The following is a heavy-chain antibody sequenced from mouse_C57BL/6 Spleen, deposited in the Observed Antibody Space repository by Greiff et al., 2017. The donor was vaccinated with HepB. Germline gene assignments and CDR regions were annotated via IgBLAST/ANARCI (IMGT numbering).Heavy chain of an antibody. CDR1: GYTFTSYW. V-gene: IGHV1-59*01. D-gene: IGHD2-2*01. J-gene: IGHJ3*01. CDR3: ARSHGYEGFGY. Sequence: VQLQQPGAELVRPGTSVKLSCKASGYTFTSYWMHWVKQRPGQGLEWIGVIDPSDSYTNYNQKFKGKATLTVDTSSSTAYMQLSSLTSEDSAVYCGARSHGYEGFGYWGQGTLVIVSA. CDR2: IDPSDSYT.